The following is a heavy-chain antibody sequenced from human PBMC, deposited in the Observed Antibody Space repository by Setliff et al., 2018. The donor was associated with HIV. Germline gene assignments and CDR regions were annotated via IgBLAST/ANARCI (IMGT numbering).Heavy chain of an antibody. Sequence: SETLSLTCTVSDASISNYYWSWIRQPPGKGLEWIGYIYYSGSTNYNPSLKSRVTISIDTSTNQFSLKLSSVTAADTAVYYCARLFIPNYFDPWGQGTLVTVS. V-gene: IGHV4-59*08. CDR1: DASISNYY. CDR3: ARLFIPNYFDP. CDR2: IYYSGST. J-gene: IGHJ5*02. D-gene: IGHD2-21*01.